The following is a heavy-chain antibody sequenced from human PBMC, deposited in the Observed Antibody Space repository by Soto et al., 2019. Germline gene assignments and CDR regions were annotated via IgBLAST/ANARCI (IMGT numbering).Heavy chain of an antibody. CDR2: ISSSSGTI. CDR3: ARAMYSSKTDFEY. D-gene: IGHD6-13*01. J-gene: IGHJ4*02. Sequence: VQLVESGGGLVRPGGSLRLSCAASGFTLSDYYMTWIRQAPGKGLEWVSYISSSSGTISYADSVKGRFTISRDNAQNSLYLQMNSLRAEDTAVYYCARAMYSSKTDFEYWGQGILVTVSS. CDR1: GFTLSDYY. V-gene: IGHV3-11*01.